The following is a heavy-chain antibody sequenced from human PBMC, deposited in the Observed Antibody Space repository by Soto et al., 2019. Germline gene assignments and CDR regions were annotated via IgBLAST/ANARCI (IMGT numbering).Heavy chain of an antibody. Sequence: PSETLSLTCTVSGGSISNYYWTWIRQPPGKGLEWIGYIYYSGSTNYNPSLKSRVTISVDTSKNQFSLKLSSVTAADTAVYYCARHGMDYYDSSGYYYSPYYFDYWGQGTLVTVS. D-gene: IGHD3-22*01. CDR3: ARHGMDYYDSSGYYYSPYYFDY. CDR2: IYYSGST. J-gene: IGHJ4*02. CDR1: GGSISNYY. V-gene: IGHV4-59*01.